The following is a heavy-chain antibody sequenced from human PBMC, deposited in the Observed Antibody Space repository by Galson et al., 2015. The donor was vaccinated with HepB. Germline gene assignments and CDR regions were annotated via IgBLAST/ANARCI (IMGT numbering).Heavy chain of an antibody. V-gene: IGHV3-48*01. CDR2: ISSGGTK. D-gene: IGHD2/OR15-2a*01. Sequence: SLRLSCAASGFSFTSHSMNWVRQAPGKGLGWVTYISSGGTKYYADSVKGRFTISRDNVKKSMYLHMSSLRVEDTAVYYCARNPASYDYYNMDVWGQGTTVTVSS. CDR1: GFSFTSHS. CDR3: ARNPASYDYYNMDV. J-gene: IGHJ6*02.